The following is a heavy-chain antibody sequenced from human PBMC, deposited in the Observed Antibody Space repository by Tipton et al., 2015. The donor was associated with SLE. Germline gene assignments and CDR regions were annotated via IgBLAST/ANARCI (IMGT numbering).Heavy chain of an antibody. J-gene: IGHJ4*02. Sequence: SLTCTVSSGSIGRYYWNWIRQPAGKGLEWIGRVYSSGSTIYNPSIKSRITLSLDTSKNQFSLRVNSATAADTAVYYCARGGGSYYDYWGQGTLVTVSS. V-gene: IGHV4-4*07. CDR3: ARGGGSYYDY. D-gene: IGHD1-26*01. CDR2: VYSSGST. CDR1: SGSIGRYY.